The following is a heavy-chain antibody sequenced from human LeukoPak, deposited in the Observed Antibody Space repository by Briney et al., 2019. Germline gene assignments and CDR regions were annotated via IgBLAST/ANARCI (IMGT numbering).Heavy chain of an antibody. Sequence: PGGSLRLSCAASGFTFSNAWMSWVRQAPGKGLEWVGRIKSKTDGGTTDYAAPVKGRFTISRDVSKNTLYLQMNSLKTEDTAVYYCTTEWELLQYFDYWGQGALVTVSS. D-gene: IGHD1-26*01. CDR2: IKSKTDGGTT. V-gene: IGHV3-15*01. CDR1: GFTFSNAW. J-gene: IGHJ4*02. CDR3: TTEWELLQYFDY.